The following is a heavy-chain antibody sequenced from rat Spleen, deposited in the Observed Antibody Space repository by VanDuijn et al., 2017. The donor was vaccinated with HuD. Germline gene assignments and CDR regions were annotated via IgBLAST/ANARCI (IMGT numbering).Heavy chain of an antibody. D-gene: IGHD1-7*01. V-gene: IGHV5S14*01. CDR1: GFSFSSYG. CDR3: TTGGILRVYWYFDF. J-gene: IGHJ1*01. CDR2: MSTGGGYT. Sequence: EVQLVESGGGLVQPGRSLKLSCAASGFSFSSYGMAWVRQTPTKGLEWVASMSTGGGYTYYGDSVKGRFTISRDNAKNTQYLQMDSLGSEDTATYYCTTGGILRVYWYFDFWGPGTMVTVSS.